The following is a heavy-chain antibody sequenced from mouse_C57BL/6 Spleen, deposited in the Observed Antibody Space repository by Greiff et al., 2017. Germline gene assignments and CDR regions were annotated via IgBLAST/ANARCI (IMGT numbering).Heavy chain of an antibody. CDR3: ARYSLYYGNYLWYFDV. J-gene: IGHJ1*03. D-gene: IGHD2-1*01. CDR2: INPNNGGT. V-gene: IGHV1-18*01. CDR1: GYTFTDYN. Sequence: VQLQQSGPELVKPGASVKIPCKASGYTFTDYNMDWVKQSHGKSLEWIGDINPNNGGTIYNQKFKGKATLTVDKSSSTAYMELRSLTSEDTAVYYCARYSLYYGNYLWYFDVWGTGTTVTVSS.